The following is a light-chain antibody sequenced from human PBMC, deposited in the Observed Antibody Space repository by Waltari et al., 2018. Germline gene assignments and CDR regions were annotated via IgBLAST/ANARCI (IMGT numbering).Light chain of an antibody. CDR1: NSYVGASAY. CDR3: CSCSYTPTTTVI. CDR2: EVT. Sequence: QSALTQPASVSGSPGQSITISCTGPNSYVGASAYVSWYQHHPGKAPKLISYEVTNRPSGVSNRFSGSKSDNTASLTISGLQAEDEAEYYCCSCSYTPTTTVIFGGGTKLTVL. J-gene: IGLJ2*01. V-gene: IGLV2-14*01.